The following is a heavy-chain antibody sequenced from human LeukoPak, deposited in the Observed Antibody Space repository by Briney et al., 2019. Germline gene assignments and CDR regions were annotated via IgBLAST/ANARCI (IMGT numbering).Heavy chain of an antibody. V-gene: IGHV5-51*01. J-gene: IGHJ4*02. CDR3: ALELRFQQATDFDY. CDR2: IYPGDSDT. D-gene: IGHD3-3*01. Sequence: XXXPGKXXXXXGIIYPGDSDTRYSPSFQGQVTISADKSISTAYLQWSSLKASDTAMYYCALELRFQQATDFDYWGQGTLVTVSS.